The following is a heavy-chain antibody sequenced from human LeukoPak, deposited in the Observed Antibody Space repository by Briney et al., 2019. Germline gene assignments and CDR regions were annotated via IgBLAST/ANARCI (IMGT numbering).Heavy chain of an antibody. D-gene: IGHD3-22*01. Sequence: ASVKVSCKASGYTFTSYDINWVRQATGQGLKWMGWMNPNSGNTGYAQKFQGRVTITRNTSISTAYMELSSLRSEDTAVYYCARGQNVYYYDSSGYYRWGQGTLVTVSS. V-gene: IGHV1-8*03. CDR2: MNPNSGNT. CDR1: GYTFTSYD. CDR3: ARGQNVYYYDSSGYYR. J-gene: IGHJ4*02.